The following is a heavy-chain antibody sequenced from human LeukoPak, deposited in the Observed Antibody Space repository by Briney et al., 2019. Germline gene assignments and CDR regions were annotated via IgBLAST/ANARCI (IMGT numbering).Heavy chain of an antibody. CDR1: GFTFSSYA. V-gene: IGHV3-30-3*01. Sequence: PGGSLRLSCAASGFTFSSYAMHWVRQAPGKGLEWVAVISYDGSNKYYADSVKGRFTISRDNSKNTLYLQMNSLRAEDTAVYYCAKDRAVVIPTAIDYWGQGTLVTVSS. D-gene: IGHD2-2*01. J-gene: IGHJ4*02. CDR2: ISYDGSNK. CDR3: AKDRAVVIPTAIDY.